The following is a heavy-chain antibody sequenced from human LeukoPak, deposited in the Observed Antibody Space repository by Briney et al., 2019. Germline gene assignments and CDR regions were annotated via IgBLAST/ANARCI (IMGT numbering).Heavy chain of an antibody. D-gene: IGHD6-13*01. J-gene: IGHJ3*02. CDR3: ARDGMGIAAAGSTAFDI. CDR2: IIPILHIT. Sequence: SSVKVSCKASGGTFSSYAISWVRQAPGQGLEWMGRIIPILHITHDAQKFQGRVTITADRSTSTAYMELSSLRTEDTAVYYCARDGMGIAAAGSTAFDIWGQGTMVTVSS. V-gene: IGHV1-69*04. CDR1: GGTFSSYA.